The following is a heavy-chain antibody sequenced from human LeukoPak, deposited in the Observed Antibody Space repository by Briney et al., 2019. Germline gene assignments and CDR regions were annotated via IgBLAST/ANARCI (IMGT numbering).Heavy chain of an antibody. CDR1: GYTFTGYY. V-gene: IGHV1-2*02. CDR3: ARERSITMIVVAIQGLDY. D-gene: IGHD3-22*01. CDR2: INSNSGGT. Sequence: ASVKVSCKASGYTFTGYYMHWVRQAPGQGLEWMGWINSNSGGTNYAQKFQGRVTMTRDTSISTAYMELSRLRSDDTAVYYCARERSITMIVVAIQGLDYWGQGTLVTVSS. J-gene: IGHJ4*02.